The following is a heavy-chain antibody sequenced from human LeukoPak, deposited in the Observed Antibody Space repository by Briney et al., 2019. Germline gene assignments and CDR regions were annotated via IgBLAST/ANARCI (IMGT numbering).Heavy chain of an antibody. V-gene: IGHV1-69*05. Sequence: GASVKVSCKASGGTFSSYAISWVRQAPGQGLEWMGGIIPIFGTANYAQKFQGRVTITTDESTSTAYMELSSLRSEDTAVYYCARRGCSGGSCYYFEYWGQGTLVTVSS. D-gene: IGHD2-15*01. CDR2: IIPIFGTA. CDR3: ARRGCSGGSCYYFEY. J-gene: IGHJ4*02. CDR1: GGTFSSYA.